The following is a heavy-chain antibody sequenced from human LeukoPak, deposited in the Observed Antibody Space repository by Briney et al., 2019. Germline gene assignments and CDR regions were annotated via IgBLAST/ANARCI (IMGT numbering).Heavy chain of an antibody. D-gene: IGHD2-15*01. J-gene: IGHJ4*02. CDR1: GYTFTSYA. CDR2: INAGNGNT. V-gene: IGHV1-3*01. CDR3: ARDRCSGGYCYSHQSPVDY. Sequence: GASVKVSCKDSGYTFTSYAMHWVRQAPGQRLEWMGWINAGNGNTKYSQKFQGRVTITRDTSASTAYMELSSLRSEDTAVYYCARDRCSGGYCYSHQSPVDYWGQGTLVTVSS.